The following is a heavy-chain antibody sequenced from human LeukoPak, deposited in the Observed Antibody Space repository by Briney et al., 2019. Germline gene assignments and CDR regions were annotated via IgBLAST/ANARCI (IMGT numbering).Heavy chain of an antibody. V-gene: IGHV3-7*03. J-gene: IGHJ4*02. CDR2: INHNGNVN. CDR3: AKVDTAMVTLYFDY. CDR1: GFTFSSYW. D-gene: IGHD5-18*01. Sequence: SGGSLRLSCAASGFTFSSYWMNWARQAPGKGLEWVASINHNGNVNYYVDSVKGRFTISRDNAKNSLYLQMSNLRAEDTAVYYCAKVDTAMVTLYFDYWGQGTLVTVSS.